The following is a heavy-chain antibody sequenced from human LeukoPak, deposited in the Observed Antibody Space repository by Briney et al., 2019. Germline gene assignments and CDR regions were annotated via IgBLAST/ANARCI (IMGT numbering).Heavy chain of an antibody. CDR1: GGSISSYY. D-gene: IGHD3-9*01. Sequence: SETLILTCTVSGGSISSYYWSWIRQPPGKGLEWIGYIYYSGSTNYNPSLKSRVTISVDTSKNQFSLKLSSVTAADTAVYYCAREGYDILTGYYFDYWGQGTLVTVSS. CDR3: AREGYDILTGYYFDY. V-gene: IGHV4-59*01. CDR2: IYYSGST. J-gene: IGHJ4*02.